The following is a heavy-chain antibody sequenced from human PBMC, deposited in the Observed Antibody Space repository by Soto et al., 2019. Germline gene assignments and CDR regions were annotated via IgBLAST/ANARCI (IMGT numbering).Heavy chain of an antibody. CDR2: IIPILGIA. CDR1: GGTFSSYT. D-gene: IGHD2-2*01. Sequence: ASVKVSCKASGGTFSSYTISWVRQAPGQGLEWMGRIIPILGIANYAQKFQGRVTITADKSTSTAYMELSSLRSEDTAVYYCARDHGGCSSTSCYARGVGDRYYYYMDVWGKGTTVTSP. J-gene: IGHJ6*03. V-gene: IGHV1-69*04. CDR3: ARDHGGCSSTSCYARGVGDRYYYYMDV.